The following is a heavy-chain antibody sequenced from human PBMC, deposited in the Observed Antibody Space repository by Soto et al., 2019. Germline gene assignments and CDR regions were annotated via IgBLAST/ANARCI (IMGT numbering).Heavy chain of an antibody. CDR1: GYTFTTYA. CDR2: INGGDAHT. CDR3: ARGFYGSADY. J-gene: IGHJ4*02. V-gene: IGHV1-3*01. Sequence: QVHFVQSGAEVKKPGASVKVSCKASGYTFTTYAIHWVRQAPGQRLEWMGWINGGDAHTQYSQRFQGRVTLSRDTSATTSYMELSSLRSEDTAVYYCARGFYGSADYWGQGTLVTVSS. D-gene: IGHD3-10*01.